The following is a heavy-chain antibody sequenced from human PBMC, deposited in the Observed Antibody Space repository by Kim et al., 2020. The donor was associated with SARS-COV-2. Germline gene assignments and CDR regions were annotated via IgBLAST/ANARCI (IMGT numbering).Heavy chain of an antibody. CDR3: ARDRGYGDDTFDY. D-gene: IGHD3-16*01. V-gene: IGHV1-18*01. J-gene: IGHJ4*02. Sequence: NYAQKYRDRATGTTDASTSTVYMELRSLRSDDTAVYFCARDRGYGDDTFDYWGQGTLVTVSS.